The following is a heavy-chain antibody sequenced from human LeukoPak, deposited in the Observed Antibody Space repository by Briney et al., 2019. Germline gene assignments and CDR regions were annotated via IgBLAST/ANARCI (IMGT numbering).Heavy chain of an antibody. V-gene: IGHV4-59*01. J-gene: IGHJ5*02. CDR3: ARGYDFWSGYYWNWFDP. D-gene: IGHD3-3*01. CDR1: GGSISSYY. Sequence: SETLSLTCTVSGGSISSYYWSWIRQPPGKGLEWIGYIYYSGSTNYNPSLKSRVTISVDTSKNQFSLKLSSVTAADTAVYYCARGYDFWSGYYWNWFDPWGQGTLVTVSS. CDR2: IYYSGST.